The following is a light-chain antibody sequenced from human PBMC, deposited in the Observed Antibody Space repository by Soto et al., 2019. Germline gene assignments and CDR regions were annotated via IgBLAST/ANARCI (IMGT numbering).Light chain of an antibody. Sequence: IVLTQSPGTLSLSPWERATLSCRASQSVSNNYLAWYQQKPGQAPRLLIYGASNGATGIPDRFSGSGSGTDFTLTISRLEPEDFAVYYCHQYGRSPRTFGQGTKVDIK. CDR1: QSVSNNY. J-gene: IGKJ1*01. CDR3: HQYGRSPRT. V-gene: IGKV3-20*01. CDR2: GAS.